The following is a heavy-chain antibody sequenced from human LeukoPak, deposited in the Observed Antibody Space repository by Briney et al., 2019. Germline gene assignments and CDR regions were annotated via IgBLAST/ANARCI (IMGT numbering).Heavy chain of an antibody. CDR3: ARDSGDSITFPDY. D-gene: IGHD3-16*01. V-gene: IGHV3-33*01. Sequence: PGGSLRLSCAASGFTFSSYGMHWVRQAPGKGLEWVAVIWYDGSNKYYADSVKGRFTISRGNSKNTLYLQMSSLRAEDTAVYYCARDSGDSITFPDYWGQGTLVTVSS. J-gene: IGHJ4*02. CDR2: IWYDGSNK. CDR1: GFTFSSYG.